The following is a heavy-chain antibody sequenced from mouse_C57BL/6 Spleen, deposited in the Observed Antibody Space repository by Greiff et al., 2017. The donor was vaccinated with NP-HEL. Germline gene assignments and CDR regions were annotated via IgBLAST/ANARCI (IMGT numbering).Heavy chain of an antibody. D-gene: IGHD1-1*01. CDR2: IDPEDGDT. CDR1: GFTIKDYY. Sequence: VQLQQSGAELVRPGASVKLSCTASGFTIKDYYMHWVKQRPEPGLEWIGRIDPEDGDTEYAPKFQGKATMTADTSSNAAYLQLSSLTSEDTAVYYCTVGSRGYYAMDYWGQGTSVTVSS. J-gene: IGHJ4*01. V-gene: IGHV14-1*01. CDR3: TVGSRGYYAMDY.